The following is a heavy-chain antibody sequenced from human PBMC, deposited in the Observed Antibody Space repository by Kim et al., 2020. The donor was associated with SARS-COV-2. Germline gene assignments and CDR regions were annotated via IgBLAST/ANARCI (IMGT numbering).Heavy chain of an antibody. CDR1: GFTFSSYW. D-gene: IGHD1-26*01. J-gene: IGHJ4*02. CDR2: INSDGSST. V-gene: IGHV3-74*01. Sequence: GGSLRLSCAASGFTFSSYWMHWVRQAPGKGLVWVSRINSDGSSTSYADSVKGRFTISRDNAKNTLYLQMNSLRAEDTAVYYCAREPPRLPGSGTSDYWGQGTLVTVSS. CDR3: AREPPRLPGSGTSDY.